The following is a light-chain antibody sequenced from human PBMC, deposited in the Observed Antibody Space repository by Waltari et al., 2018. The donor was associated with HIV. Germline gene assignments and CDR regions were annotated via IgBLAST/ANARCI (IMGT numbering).Light chain of an antibody. V-gene: IGLV3-25*03. CDR2: KDN. CDR3: QSSDSSGAYWV. CDR1: TLPKQY. J-gene: IGLJ3*02. Sequence: SFELTQPPSVSVSPGQTARITCSGDTLPKQYVFWYQQRPGQAPVLVIYKDNERPSGIPELFSGSTSGTTVALTISGVQAEDEADYYCQSSDSSGAYWVFGGGTKVTVL.